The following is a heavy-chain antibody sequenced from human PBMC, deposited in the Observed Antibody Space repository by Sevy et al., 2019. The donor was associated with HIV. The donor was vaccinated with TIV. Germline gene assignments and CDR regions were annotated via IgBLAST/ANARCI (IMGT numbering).Heavy chain of an antibody. CDR1: GFTFSGYA. D-gene: IGHD5-12*01. Sequence: GWSLRLSCAASGFTFSGYAMTWVRQVPGKGLEWVSTISGSGGYTYYADSVKGRFTISRDNSKNTLYLQMNSLRVEDTAVYYCAKEEYRGYDYWGQGTRVTVSS. V-gene: IGHV3-23*01. CDR3: AKEEYRGYDY. CDR2: ISGSGGYT. J-gene: IGHJ4*02.